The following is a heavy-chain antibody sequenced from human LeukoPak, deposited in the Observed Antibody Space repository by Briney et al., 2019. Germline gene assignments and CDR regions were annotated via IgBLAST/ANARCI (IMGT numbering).Heavy chain of an antibody. CDR2: IYHSGST. CDR1: GYSISSGYY. CDR3: ARWSRDFRFDP. J-gene: IGHJ5*02. Sequence: SETPSLTCTVSGYSISSGYYWGWIRQPPGKGLEWIGSIYHSGSTYYNPSLKSRVTISVDTSKNQFSLKLSSVTAADTAVYYCARWSRDFRFDPWGQGTLVTVSS. V-gene: IGHV4-38-2*02. D-gene: IGHD2-21*02.